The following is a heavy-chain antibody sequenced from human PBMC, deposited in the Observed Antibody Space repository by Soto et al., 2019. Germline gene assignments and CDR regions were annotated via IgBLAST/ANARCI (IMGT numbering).Heavy chain of an antibody. J-gene: IGHJ6*02. D-gene: IGHD6-13*01. Sequence: SLRLSCAASGFTFSSYWMHWVRQAPWKWLVWVSRINSDGSSTSYADSVKGRFTISRDNAKNTLYLQMNSLRAEDTAVYYCARDQSSSWYGGSYCYYGMDVWGQGTTVTVSS. V-gene: IGHV3-74*01. CDR3: ARDQSSSWYGGSYCYYGMDV. CDR1: GFTFSSYW. CDR2: INSDGSST.